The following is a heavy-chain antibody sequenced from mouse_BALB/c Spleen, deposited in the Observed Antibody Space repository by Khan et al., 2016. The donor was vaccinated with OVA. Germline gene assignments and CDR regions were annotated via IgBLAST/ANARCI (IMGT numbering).Heavy chain of an antibody. D-gene: IGHD2-14*01. CDR3: ARSLYYSYGYALDC. J-gene: IGHJ4*01. CDR2: ISSTGST. Sequence: EVKVEESGPGLVKPSQSLSLTCTVTGYSITSDYAWNWIRQFPGNKLEWMGYISSTGSTSYNPSLKSRISITRDTSKNQFSLQLKSVTTEDTATYFCARSLYYSYGYALDCWGRGTSVTVSS. V-gene: IGHV3-2*02. CDR1: GYSITSDYA.